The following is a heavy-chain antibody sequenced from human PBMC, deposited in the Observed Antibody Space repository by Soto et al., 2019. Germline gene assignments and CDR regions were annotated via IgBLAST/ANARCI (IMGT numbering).Heavy chain of an antibody. D-gene: IGHD3-10*01. CDR1: GLGVRNNY. CDR2: IYNDGTT. Sequence: EVKLVESGGGLVQPGRSLKISCAAYGLGVRNNYMSWVRQAPGMGLEWVSVIYNDGTTYYADSVKGRFTLSRDTSKNTLSLQMDSLRAEDTAVYYCVRPLPSGRNYGMDVWGQGTTVTVSS. J-gene: IGHJ6*02. V-gene: IGHV3-53*01. CDR3: VRPLPSGRNYGMDV.